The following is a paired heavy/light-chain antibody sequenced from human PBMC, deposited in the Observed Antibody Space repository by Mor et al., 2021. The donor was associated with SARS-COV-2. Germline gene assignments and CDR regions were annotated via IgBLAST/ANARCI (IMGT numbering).Heavy chain of an antibody. CDR3: ANYDFSSGRRFEY. CDR1: GLTFSTYV. V-gene: IGHV3-23*01. CDR2: ISAGSDTI. J-gene: IGHJ4*02. D-gene: IGHD6-19*01. Sequence: EVQLLESGGGLVQSGGSLRLSCAASGLTFSTYVMNWVRQAPGRGLEWVSTISAGSDTIYYADSVKGRFTISRDNSKDMLYLQMNSLRGDDTAVYYCANYDFSSGRRFEYWGQGTLVAVSS.
Light chain of an antibody. CDR2: AAT. V-gene: IGKV1-39*01. CDR3: QQGHSFPLT. CDR1: ESIGTY. Sequence: DIQMTQSPSSLSASVGDRVTVTCRASESIGTYLSWFQQKPGKAPNLLIYAATSLQSGVPPRFSGSGFGTEFTLTISSLQPEDFATYYCQQGHSFPLTFGGGTKVEIK. J-gene: IGKJ4*01.